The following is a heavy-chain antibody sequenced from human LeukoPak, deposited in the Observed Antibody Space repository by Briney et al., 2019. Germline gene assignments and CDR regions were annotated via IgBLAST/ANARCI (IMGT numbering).Heavy chain of an antibody. CDR3: PRGNIPRHGWSDP. Sequence: GSSVKVSCKASGGTLSSYAISWVRQAPGQGLEWMGGIIPISGTANYAQKFQSRVTITTDESTSTAYMELSSLRSEDTAVYYCPRGNIPRHGWSDPGAQGTLVTVSP. CDR2: IIPISGTA. V-gene: IGHV1-69*05. J-gene: IGHJ5*02. D-gene: IGHD2/OR15-2a*01. CDR1: GGTLSSYA.